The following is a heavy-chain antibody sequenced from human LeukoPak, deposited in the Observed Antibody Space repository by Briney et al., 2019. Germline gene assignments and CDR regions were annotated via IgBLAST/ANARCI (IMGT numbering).Heavy chain of an antibody. J-gene: IGHJ4*02. CDR2: VSCSGTTI. CDR3: AREEPSPDLFSPDVAPVCFHS. D-gene: IGHD3-3*01. Sequence: GGSLRLSCGASGFSFSSYAMNWVRQHPGKGVEWVSHVSCSGTTIYYTESVKGRFTISRDNAKNSLYLQMNSLRVADTAVYYCAREEPSPDLFSPDVAPVCFHSWGQGTLVTVSS. V-gene: IGHV3-48*03. CDR1: GFSFSSYA.